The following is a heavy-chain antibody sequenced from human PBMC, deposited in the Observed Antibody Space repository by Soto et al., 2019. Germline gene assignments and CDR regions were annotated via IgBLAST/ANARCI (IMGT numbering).Heavy chain of an antibody. CDR3: ARSPRTYYDILNGLFRRGDYYYGMDV. Sequence: ASVKVSCKASGYTFTSYDINWVRQATGQGLEWMGWMNPNSGNTGYAQKFQGRVTMTRNTSISTAYMELSSLRSEDTAVYYCARSPRTYYDILNGLFRRGDYYYGMDVCGQGPTVTVSS. CDR1: GYTFTSYD. J-gene: IGHJ6*02. V-gene: IGHV1-8*01. D-gene: IGHD3-9*01. CDR2: MNPNSGNT.